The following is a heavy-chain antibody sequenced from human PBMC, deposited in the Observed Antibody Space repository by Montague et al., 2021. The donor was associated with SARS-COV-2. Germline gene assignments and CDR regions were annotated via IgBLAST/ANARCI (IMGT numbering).Heavy chain of an antibody. Sequence: CAISGDSVSSNRAAWNWIRQSPSRGLEWLGRTYYRSKWYNDYAVSVKSRITINPDASKNQFSLQLNSVIPEDTAVYYCARGIWFGELLTGYYYYGMDVWGQGTTVTVSS. CDR1: GDSVSSNRAA. CDR3: ARGIWFGELLTGYYYYGMDV. CDR2: TYYRSKWYN. D-gene: IGHD3-10*01. V-gene: IGHV6-1*01. J-gene: IGHJ6*02.